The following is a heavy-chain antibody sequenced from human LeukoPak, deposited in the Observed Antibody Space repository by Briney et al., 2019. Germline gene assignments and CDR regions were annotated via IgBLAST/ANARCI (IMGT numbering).Heavy chain of an antibody. Sequence: SETLSLTCAVYGGSFSGYYWSWIRQPPGKGLEWIGEINHSGSTNYNPSLKSRVTISVDTSKNQFSLKLSSVAAADTAVYYCARLLGPFDYWGQGTLVTVSS. D-gene: IGHD7-27*01. CDR3: ARLLGPFDY. CDR1: GGSFSGYY. J-gene: IGHJ4*02. CDR2: INHSGST. V-gene: IGHV4-34*01.